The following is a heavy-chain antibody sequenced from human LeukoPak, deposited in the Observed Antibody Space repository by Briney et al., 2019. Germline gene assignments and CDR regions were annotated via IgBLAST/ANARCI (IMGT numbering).Heavy chain of an antibody. CDR1: GGSIGSYY. CDR2: IHYSGST. Sequence: SETLSLTCTVSGGSIGSYYWNWIRQSPGKGLEWIGYIHYSGSTDYNSSLKSRVTIAVDTSKNQFSLKLSSVTAADTAVYYCARSQGYYDSSGYFSNFDYWGQGTLVTVSS. V-gene: IGHV4-59*01. J-gene: IGHJ4*02. D-gene: IGHD3-22*01. CDR3: ARSQGYYDSSGYFSNFDY.